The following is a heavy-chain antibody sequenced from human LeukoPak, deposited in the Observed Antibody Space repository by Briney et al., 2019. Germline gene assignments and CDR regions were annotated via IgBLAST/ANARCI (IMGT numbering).Heavy chain of an antibody. Sequence: SETLSLTCTVSGGSLSSYYWSWIRQPAGKGLEWIGRIYTSGSTNYNPSLKSRVTLSVDTSKNQFSLKLSSVTAADTAVYYCARVHGRGVAARGYYYYMDVWGKGTTVTVSS. V-gene: IGHV4-4*07. CDR2: IYTSGST. CDR1: GGSLSSYY. CDR3: ARVHGRGVAARGYYYYMDV. D-gene: IGHD2-15*01. J-gene: IGHJ6*03.